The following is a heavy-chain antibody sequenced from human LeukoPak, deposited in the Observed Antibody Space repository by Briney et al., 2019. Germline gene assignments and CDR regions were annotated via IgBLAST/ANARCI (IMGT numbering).Heavy chain of an antibody. Sequence: GGSLSLFCVPSGFPFRSFSTNWARQAPGKGLEWLSSISSSITYIYYADSVKGRFTTSRDNAKNSLHLQMNRLRVEDTAVYYCARAEGSGSSFDYWGQGTLVTVSS. D-gene: IGHD3-10*01. CDR1: GFPFRSFS. J-gene: IGHJ4*02. V-gene: IGHV3-21*01. CDR2: ISSSITYI. CDR3: ARAEGSGSSFDY.